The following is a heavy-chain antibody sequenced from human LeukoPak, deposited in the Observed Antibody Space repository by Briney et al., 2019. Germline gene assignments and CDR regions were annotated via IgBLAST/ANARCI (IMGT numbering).Heavy chain of an antibody. CDR2: LYYSGST. Sequence: PSETLSLTCTVSWVSISSGGYYWRSIRQHPGGGLEWIVYLYYSGSTYYNPSLRPRVTISVDTSKNQFSLKLSSVTAADTAVYYCARGPEDDTVSHFDYWGQGTLVTVSS. CDR3: ARGPEDDTVSHFDY. D-gene: IGHD4-17*01. J-gene: IGHJ4*02. CDR1: WVSISSGGYY. V-gene: IGHV4-31*03.